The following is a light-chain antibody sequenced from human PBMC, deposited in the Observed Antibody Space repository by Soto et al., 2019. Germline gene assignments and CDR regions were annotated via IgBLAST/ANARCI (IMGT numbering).Light chain of an antibody. J-gene: IGKJ1*01. CDR2: VAS. CDR1: QTIRTY. Sequence: DIHMTHSPSPLPASIGDRLTITFRASQTIRTYLNWYQQKPVKAPKLLIYVASSLQSGVPSRFSGSGSGTDFTLTISSLQPEDFGTYYCQQSFSTPRTFGQGTKVDIK. CDR3: QQSFSTPRT. V-gene: IGKV1-39*01.